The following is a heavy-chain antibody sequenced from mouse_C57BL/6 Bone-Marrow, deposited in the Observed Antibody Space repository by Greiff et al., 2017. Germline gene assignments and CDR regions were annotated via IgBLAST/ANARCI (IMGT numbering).Heavy chain of an antibody. Sequence: VQLQQPGAELVKPGASVKVSCKASGYTFTSYWMHWVKQRPGQGLEWIGRIHPSDSDTNSNQKFKGKAPLSVAKSSSTAYMQLSILTSEDSAVYYCAIRKFYYGSSVNFDYWGQGTTLTVSS. J-gene: IGHJ2*01. V-gene: IGHV1-74*01. CDR1: GYTFTSYW. CDR3: AIRKFYYGSSVNFDY. D-gene: IGHD1-1*01. CDR2: IHPSDSDT.